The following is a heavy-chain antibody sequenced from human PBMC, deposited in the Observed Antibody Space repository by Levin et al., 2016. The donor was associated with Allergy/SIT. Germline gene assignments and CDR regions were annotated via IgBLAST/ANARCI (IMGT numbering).Heavy chain of an antibody. CDR1: GFTFSSYS. V-gene: IGHV3-21*01. CDR3: ARGAATVTTWFGMDV. D-gene: IGHD4-17*01. CDR2: ISSSSSYI. Sequence: GESLKISCAASGFTFSSYSMNWVRQAPGKGLEWVSSISSSSSYIYYADSVKGRFTISRDNAKNSLYLQMNSLRAEDTAVYYCARGAATVTTWFGMDVWGQGTTVTVSS. J-gene: IGHJ6*02.